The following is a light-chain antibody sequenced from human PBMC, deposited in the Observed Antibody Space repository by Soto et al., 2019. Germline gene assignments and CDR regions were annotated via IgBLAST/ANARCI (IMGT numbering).Light chain of an antibody. CDR1: QSVSSNY. CDR2: AAS. J-gene: IGKJ1*01. CDR3: QQYGSTPRT. V-gene: IGKV3-20*01. Sequence: EIVLTQSPGTLSLSPGERATLSCRASQSVSSNYLAWYQQKPGQAPRLLIYAASSRATGIPDRFSGSGSGAGFTLTISRLEPEDFAVYSCQQYGSTPRTFGQGTKVEVK.